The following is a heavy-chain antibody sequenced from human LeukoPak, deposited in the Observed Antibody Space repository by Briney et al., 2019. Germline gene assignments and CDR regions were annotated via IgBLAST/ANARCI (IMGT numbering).Heavy chain of an antibody. V-gene: IGHV4-39*01. Sequence: SETLSLTCTVSGGSLSSSNYYWGWIRQPPGKGLEWIGSIYYRGSTYYNPSLKSRVTISVDTSKNQFSLKLSSVTAADTAVYYCARRGDSYAVFDYWGQGTLVTVSS. D-gene: IGHD5-18*01. CDR3: ARRGDSYAVFDY. CDR2: IYYRGST. CDR1: GGSLSSSNYY. J-gene: IGHJ4*02.